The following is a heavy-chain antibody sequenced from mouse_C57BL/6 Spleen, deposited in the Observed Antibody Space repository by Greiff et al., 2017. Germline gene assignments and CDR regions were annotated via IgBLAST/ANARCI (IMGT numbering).Heavy chain of an antibody. V-gene: IGHV1-69*01. CDR3: ARFYSNVYYAMDY. CDR2: IDPSDSYT. D-gene: IGHD2-5*01. Sequence: QVQLQQPGAELVMPGASVKLSCKASGYTFTSYWMHWVQPRPGQGLEWIGEIDPSDSYTNYNQKFKGKSTLTVDKSSGTAYMQLSSLTSEDSAVYYCARFYSNVYYAMDYWGQGTSVTVSS. CDR1: GYTFTSYW. J-gene: IGHJ4*01.